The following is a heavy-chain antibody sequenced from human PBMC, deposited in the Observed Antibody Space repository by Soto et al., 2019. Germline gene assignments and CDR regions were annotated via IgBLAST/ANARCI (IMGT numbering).Heavy chain of an antibody. CDR1: GFTFSRYW. V-gene: IGHV3-74*01. J-gene: IGHJ4*02. D-gene: IGHD2-8*01. CDR2: INPGGSIT. CDR3: ARLPTGKYGVWNY. Sequence: EEQLVESGGGLVQPGGSLRLSCAASGFTFSRYWMHWVRQAPGKGLVWVSRINPGGSITAYADSVKGRFTISRDNAKNTLYLQRNTLRGDDTAVYYCARLPTGKYGVWNYWGQGTLVTVSS.